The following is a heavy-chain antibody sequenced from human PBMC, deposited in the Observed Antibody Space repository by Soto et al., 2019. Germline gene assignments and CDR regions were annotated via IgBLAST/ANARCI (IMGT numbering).Heavy chain of an antibody. CDR1: GFTFSSYA. CDR2: ISSSSSYI. D-gene: IGHD5-12*01. J-gene: IGHJ4*02. V-gene: IGHV3-21*01. Sequence: GGSLRLSCAASGFTFSSYAMHWVRQAPGKGLEWVSSISSSSSYIYYTDSVKGRFTISRDNAKNSLYLQMNSLRAEDTAVYYCARHRDGYNYFVDYWGQGTLVTVSS. CDR3: ARHRDGYNYFVDY.